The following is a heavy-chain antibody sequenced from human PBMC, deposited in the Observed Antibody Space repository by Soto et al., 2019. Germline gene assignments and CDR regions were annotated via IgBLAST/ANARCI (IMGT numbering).Heavy chain of an antibody. J-gene: IGHJ5*02. CDR2: ISGSGGST. Sequence: EVHLLESGGGLVQPGGSLRLSCAASGFTFSSYAMSWVRQAPGKGLEWVSAISGSGGSTYYADSVKGRFTISRDNSKNPLYRQMTSLRAEDTAVYDGAKGGDYGSGLFDPWGQGTLVTVSS. CDR3: AKGGDYGSGLFDP. D-gene: IGHD3-10*01. V-gene: IGHV3-23*01. CDR1: GFTFSSYA.